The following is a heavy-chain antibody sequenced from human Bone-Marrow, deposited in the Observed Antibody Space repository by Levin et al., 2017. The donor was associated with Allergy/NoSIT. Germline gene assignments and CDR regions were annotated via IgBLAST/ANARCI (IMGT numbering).Heavy chain of an antibody. CDR1: GFTFSNHD. CDR3: ARLFDL. V-gene: IGHV3-23*01. Sequence: AGGSLRLSCVAPGFTFSNHDMNWFRQAPGKGLEWVSSITHSGGNTYYADSMKGRFTISRDNSKDTLYLQMTGRRADDTAIYYCARLFDLWGRGTLVTVSS. CDR2: ITHSGGNT. D-gene: IGHD2-21*01. J-gene: IGHJ2*01.